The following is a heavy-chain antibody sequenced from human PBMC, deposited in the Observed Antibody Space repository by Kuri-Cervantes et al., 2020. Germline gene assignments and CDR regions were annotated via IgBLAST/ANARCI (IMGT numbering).Heavy chain of an antibody. V-gene: IGHV4-34*01. D-gene: IGHD3-10*01. Sequence: ESLKISCAVYGGSFSGYYWSWIRQPPGKGLEWTGEIYHSGSTNYNPSLKSRVTISVDKSKNQFSLKLSSVTAADTAVYYCARAASGGVTMVRGFDYWGQGTLVTVSS. J-gene: IGHJ4*02. CDR3: ARAASGGVTMVRGFDY. CDR2: IYHSGST. CDR1: GGSFSGYY.